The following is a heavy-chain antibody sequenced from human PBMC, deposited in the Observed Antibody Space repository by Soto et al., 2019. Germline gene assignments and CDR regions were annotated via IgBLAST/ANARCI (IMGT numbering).Heavy chain of an antibody. CDR3: AKVIEYSSSWFFDY. CDR1: GFTFSSYG. V-gene: IGHV3-30*18. Sequence: PGGSLRLSCAASGFTFSSYGMHWVRQAPGKGLEWVAVTSYDGSNKYYADSVKGRFTISRDDSKNTLYLQMNSLRAEDTAVYYCAKVIEYSSSWFFDYWGQGTLVTVSS. D-gene: IGHD6-13*01. J-gene: IGHJ4*02. CDR2: TSYDGSNK.